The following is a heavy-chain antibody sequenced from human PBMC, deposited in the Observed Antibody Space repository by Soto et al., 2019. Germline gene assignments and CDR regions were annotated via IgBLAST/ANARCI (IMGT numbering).Heavy chain of an antibody. CDR3: ATDRELERRKGRGFDY. CDR2: FDPEDGET. Sequence: ASLKGYCKGSGYTLTELSMHWVRQAPGKGLEWMGGFDPEDGETIYAQKFQGRVTMTEDTSTDTAYMELSSLRSEDTAVYYCATDRELERRKGRGFDYWGQGTLVTVSS. CDR1: GYTLTELS. D-gene: IGHD1-1*01. J-gene: IGHJ4*02. V-gene: IGHV1-24*01.